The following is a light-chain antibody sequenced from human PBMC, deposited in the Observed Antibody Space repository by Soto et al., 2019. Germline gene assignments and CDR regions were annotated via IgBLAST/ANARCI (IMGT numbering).Light chain of an antibody. CDR3: RNYNRAPWT. Sequence: DIQMTQSPSSLSASVGDRVTITCRASEDISNYLAWYQQKPGKVPKLLIYGASTLQSGVPSRFSGSGSGTDFTLTISSLQTEDVATYYWRNYNRAPWTFGQGTKVESK. V-gene: IGKV1-27*01. J-gene: IGKJ1*01. CDR2: GAS. CDR1: EDISNY.